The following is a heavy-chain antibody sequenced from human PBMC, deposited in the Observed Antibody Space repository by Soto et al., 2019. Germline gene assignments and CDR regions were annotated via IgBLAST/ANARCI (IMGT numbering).Heavy chain of an antibody. V-gene: IGHV1-69*12. CDR1: GGTFSNYP. D-gene: IGHD5-12*01. CDR3: ARGNHRWLQLWYFDL. Sequence: QVQLVQSGAEVKKPGSSVKVSCKASGGTFSNYPISWVRQAPGQGLEWMGGIIPIFGTTNCAQKFQGRVTITADESTSTAYMELSSLRSEDTAVFYCARGNHRWLQLWYFDLWGRGTLVTVSS. J-gene: IGHJ2*01. CDR2: IIPIFGTT.